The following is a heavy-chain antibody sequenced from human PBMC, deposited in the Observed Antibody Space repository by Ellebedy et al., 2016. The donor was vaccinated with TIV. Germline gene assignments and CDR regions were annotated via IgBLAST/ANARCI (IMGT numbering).Heavy chain of an antibody. CDR2: MRQDVREA. V-gene: IGHV3-7*01. J-gene: IGHJ4*02. Sequence: GESLKISCAASGFTLSTYWMNWVRQAPGNGLEWVAGMRQDVREASFVESVKGRFPISRDNTKYSPYWQMNSLRAADTPVDSCARENGYYFDYWGQGTLVIVSS. D-gene: IGHD6-25*01. CDR3: ARENGYYFDY. CDR1: GFTLSTYW.